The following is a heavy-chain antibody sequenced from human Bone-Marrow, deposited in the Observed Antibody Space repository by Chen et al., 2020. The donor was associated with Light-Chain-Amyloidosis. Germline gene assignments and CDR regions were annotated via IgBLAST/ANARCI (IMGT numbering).Heavy chain of an antibody. V-gene: IGHV3-33*01. Sequence: QEELVESGGGVVQPGRSLRLSCAASGFTFSTHAMHWVRQAPGKGLEWVAFIWYDGSNKHYADSVKGRFTISRDNPKNTVFLEMNSLRAEDTAVYFCARDPPGSGFAFDYWGQGTLVTVSS. CDR2: IWYDGSNK. J-gene: IGHJ4*02. D-gene: IGHD3-10*01. CDR3: ARDPPGSGFAFDY. CDR1: GFTFSTHA.